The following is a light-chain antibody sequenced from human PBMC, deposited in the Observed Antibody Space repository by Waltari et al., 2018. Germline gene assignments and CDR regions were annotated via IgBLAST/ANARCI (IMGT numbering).Light chain of an antibody. CDR3: QNHERLPAT. Sequence: VLTQAPGPPSLSPGETATLSCRATQSGGRYLAWYQQKSGQAPRRHIHGASNRATGNPDRFSGSGSGADFSLTISRLEAEDIAVYYCQNHERLPATFGQGTKVEIK. CDR1: QSGGRY. CDR2: GAS. J-gene: IGKJ1*01. V-gene: IGKV3-20*01.